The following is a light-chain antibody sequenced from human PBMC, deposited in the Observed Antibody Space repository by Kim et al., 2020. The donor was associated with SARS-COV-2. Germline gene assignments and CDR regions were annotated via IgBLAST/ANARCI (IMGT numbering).Light chain of an antibody. CDR2: GAS. CDR1: QSVSSSY. V-gene: IGKV3-20*01. CDR3: QQYDSSPIT. Sequence: EIVLTQSPGTLSLSPGERATLSCKASQSVSSSYLAWYQQKPGQAPRLLVYGASSRVTGIPDRFSGSGSGTDLTLTISRLEPEDFAVYYCQQYDSSPITFGQGTRLEIK. J-gene: IGKJ5*01.